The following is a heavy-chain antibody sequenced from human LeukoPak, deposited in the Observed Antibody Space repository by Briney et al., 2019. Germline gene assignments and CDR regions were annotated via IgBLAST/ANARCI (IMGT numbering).Heavy chain of an antibody. CDR2: ISSSSSYI. Sequence: PGGSLRLSCAASGFTFSSYSMNWVRQAPGKGLEWVSSISSSSSYIYYADSVKGRFTISRDNAKNSLYLQMNSLRAEDTAVYYCARDSYITYYYYYGMDVWGQGTTVTVSS. J-gene: IGHJ6*02. D-gene: IGHD1-26*01. V-gene: IGHV3-21*01. CDR3: ARDSYITYYYYYGMDV. CDR1: GFTFSSYS.